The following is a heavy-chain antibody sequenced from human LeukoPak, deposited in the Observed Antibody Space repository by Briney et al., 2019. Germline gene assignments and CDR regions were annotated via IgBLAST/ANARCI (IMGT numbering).Heavy chain of an antibody. D-gene: IGHD3-10*01. Sequence: PSETLSLTCTVSGGSISSSSYYWGWIRQPPGKGLEWIGSIYYSGSTYYNPSLKSRVTISVDTSKNQFSLKLSSVTAADTAVYYCARGHDYYGSGSHANWFDPWGQGTLVTVSS. V-gene: IGHV4-39*01. J-gene: IGHJ5*02. CDR3: ARGHDYYGSGSHANWFDP. CDR1: GGSISSSSYY. CDR2: IYYSGST.